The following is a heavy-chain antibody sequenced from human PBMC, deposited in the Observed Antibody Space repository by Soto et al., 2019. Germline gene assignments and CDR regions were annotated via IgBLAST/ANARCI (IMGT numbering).Heavy chain of an antibody. CDR2: INHSGST. D-gene: IGHD5-18*01. J-gene: IGHJ4*02. V-gene: IGHV4-34*01. CDR3: ESRGRPDTATARHDY. Sequence: QVQLQQWGAGLLKPSETLSLTCAVYGGSFSGYYWSWIRQPPGKGLEWIGEINHSGSTNYNPSLKRRVARSVDTSKTQFSLKLSSVTAADTAVYYCESRGRPDTATARHDYWGQGTLVTVSS. CDR1: GGSFSGYY.